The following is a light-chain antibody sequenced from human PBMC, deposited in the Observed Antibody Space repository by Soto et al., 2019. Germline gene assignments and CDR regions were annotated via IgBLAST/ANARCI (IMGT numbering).Light chain of an antibody. V-gene: IGKV1-39*01. CDR3: QQSYSTPRT. J-gene: IGKJ1*01. Sequence: DIQMTQSPSSLSASVGDRVTITCRASQSISSYLNWYQQKPGKAPKLLIYAASSLQSGVPSRFSGSVSGTDFTLTISSLQPEDFATYYCQQSYSTPRTFGQGTKVGIK. CDR2: AAS. CDR1: QSISSY.